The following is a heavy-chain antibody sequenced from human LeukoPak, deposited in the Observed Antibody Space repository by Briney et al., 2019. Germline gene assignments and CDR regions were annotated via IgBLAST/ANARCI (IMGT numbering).Heavy chain of an antibody. Sequence: SETLSLTCAVYGGSFSGYYWSWIRQPPGKGLEWIGEINHSGGTNYNPSLKSRVTISVDTPKNQFSLKLSSVTAADTAVYYCAGQYGWDCWGQGTLVTVFS. CDR2: INHSGGT. CDR3: AGQYGWDC. D-gene: IGHD3-10*01. J-gene: IGHJ4*02. CDR1: GGSFSGYY. V-gene: IGHV4-34*01.